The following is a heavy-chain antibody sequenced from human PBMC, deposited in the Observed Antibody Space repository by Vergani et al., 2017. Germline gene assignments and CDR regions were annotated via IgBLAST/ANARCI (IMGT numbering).Heavy chain of an antibody. J-gene: IGHJ2*01. V-gene: IGHV6-1*01. Sequence: QVQLQQSGPGLVKPSQTLSLTCAISGDSVSSNSAAWNWIRQSPSRGLEWLGRTYYRSKWYNDYAVSVKSRITINPDTSKNQFSLQLNSVTPEDTAVYYXARGRGSGYVPRAWYFDLWGQGTLVTVSS. CDR3: ARGRGSGYVPRAWYFDL. CDR1: GDSVSSNSAA. CDR2: TYYRSKWYN. D-gene: IGHD5-12*01.